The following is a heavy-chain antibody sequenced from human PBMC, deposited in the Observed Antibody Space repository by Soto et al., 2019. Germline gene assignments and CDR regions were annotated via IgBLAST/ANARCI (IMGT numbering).Heavy chain of an antibody. Sequence: PGGSLRLSCAASGFTFSNAWMSWVRQAPGKGLEWVGRIKSKTDGGTTDYAAPVKGRFTISRDDSKNTLYLQMNSLKTEDTAVYYCTTTLPKWLVIRPWGQGTLVTVSS. CDR2: IKSKTDGGTT. V-gene: IGHV3-15*01. CDR3: TTTLPKWLVIRP. J-gene: IGHJ5*02. D-gene: IGHD6-19*01. CDR1: GFTFSNAW.